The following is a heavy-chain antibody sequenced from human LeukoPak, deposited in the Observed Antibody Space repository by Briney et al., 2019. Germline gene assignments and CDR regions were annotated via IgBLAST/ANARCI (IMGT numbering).Heavy chain of an antibody. D-gene: IGHD1-26*01. J-gene: IGHJ4*02. CDR1: GFMLSSFW. CDR3: AREEIVGATHLFDY. CDR2: INQDGSQR. Sequence: GGSLRLSCAAPGFMLSSFWMSWVRQAPGKGLEWVANINQDGSQRYYVDSVKGRFTISRDNAKNSLYLQMNSLRVEDTAVYYCAREEIVGATHLFDYWGQGSLVTVSS. V-gene: IGHV3-7*01.